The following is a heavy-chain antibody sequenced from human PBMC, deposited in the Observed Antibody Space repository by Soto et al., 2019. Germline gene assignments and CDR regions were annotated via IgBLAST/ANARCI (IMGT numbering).Heavy chain of an antibody. CDR1: GFTFSSYG. V-gene: IGHV3-30*18. CDR2: ISYDGSNK. J-gene: IGHJ4*02. CDR3: AKDPGLVGAHLYYFDY. Sequence: QVQLVESGGGVVQPGRSLRLSCAASGFTFSSYGMHWVRQAPGKGLEWVAVISYDGSNKYYADSVKGRFTISRDNSKNTLYMQMNSLRAEDTAVYYCAKDPGLVGAHLYYFDYWGQGTLVTVSS. D-gene: IGHD1-26*01.